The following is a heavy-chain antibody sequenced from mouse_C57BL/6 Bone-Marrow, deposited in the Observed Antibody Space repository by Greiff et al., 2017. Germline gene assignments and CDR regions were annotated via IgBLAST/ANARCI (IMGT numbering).Heavy chain of an antibody. CDR2: IDPSDSYT. CDR3: ARWDYYGSSYVFAY. CDR1: GYTFTSYW. J-gene: IGHJ3*01. D-gene: IGHD1-1*01. Sequence: QVQLQQPGAELVRPGTSVKLSCKASGYTFTSYWMHWVKQRPGQGLEWIGVIDPSDSYTNYNQKFKGKATLTVDTSSSTAYMQLSSLISEDSAVYYCARWDYYGSSYVFAYWGQGTLVTVSA. V-gene: IGHV1-59*01.